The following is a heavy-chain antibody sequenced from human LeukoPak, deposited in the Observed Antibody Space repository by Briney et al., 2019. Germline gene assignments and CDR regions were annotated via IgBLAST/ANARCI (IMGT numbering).Heavy chain of an antibody. CDR1: GGTFSSYA. Sequence: SVKVSCKASGGTFSSYAISWVRQAPGQGLEWMGGIIPIFGTANYAQKFQSRVTITTDESTSTAYMELSSLRSEDTAVYYCAGSRDGYNFDYWGQGTLVTVSS. CDR2: IIPIFGTA. CDR3: AGSRDGYNFDY. D-gene: IGHD5-24*01. V-gene: IGHV1-69*05. J-gene: IGHJ4*02.